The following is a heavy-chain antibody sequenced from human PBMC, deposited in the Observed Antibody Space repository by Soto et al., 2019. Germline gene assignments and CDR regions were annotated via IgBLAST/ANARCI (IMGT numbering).Heavy chain of an antibody. CDR2: INHSGST. D-gene: IGHD3-10*01. V-gene: IGHV4-34*01. CDR3: ARGGYGSGLNWFDP. CDR1: GGSFSGYF. Sequence: PSETLSLTCAVYGGSFSGYFWSWIRQPPIKGLDWIGEINHSGSTNYNPSLKSRVTISVDTSKNQFSLKLSSVTAADTAVYYCARGGYGSGLNWFDPWGQGTLVTASS. J-gene: IGHJ5*02.